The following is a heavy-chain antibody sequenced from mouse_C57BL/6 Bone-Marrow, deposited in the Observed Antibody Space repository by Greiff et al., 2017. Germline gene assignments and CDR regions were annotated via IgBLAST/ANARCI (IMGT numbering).Heavy chain of an antibody. CDR2: IDPSDSYT. Sequence: VQLQQPGAELVMPGASVKLSCKASGYTFTSYWMHWVKQRPGQGLEWIGEIDPSDSYTNYNQKFKGKSTLTVDTSSSTAYMQLSSLTSEDSAVYYWARKGIYDYDGGFAYWGQGTLVTVSA. CDR3: ARKGIYDYDGGFAY. D-gene: IGHD2-4*01. J-gene: IGHJ3*01. CDR1: GYTFTSYW. V-gene: IGHV1-69*01.